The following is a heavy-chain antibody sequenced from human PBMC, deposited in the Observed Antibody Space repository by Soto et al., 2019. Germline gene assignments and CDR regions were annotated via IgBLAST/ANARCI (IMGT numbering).Heavy chain of an antibody. J-gene: IGHJ3*01. CDR3: ARDLTIFGVVT. Sequence: PGGSLRLSCAASGFTFSSYIMNWVRQAPGKGLEWVSYISSSSSTIYYADSVKGRFTISRDNAKNSLYLQMNSLRAEDTAVYYCARDLTIFGVVTWGQGTMVTVSS. D-gene: IGHD3-3*01. V-gene: IGHV3-48*01. CDR1: GFTFSSYI. CDR2: ISSSSSTI.